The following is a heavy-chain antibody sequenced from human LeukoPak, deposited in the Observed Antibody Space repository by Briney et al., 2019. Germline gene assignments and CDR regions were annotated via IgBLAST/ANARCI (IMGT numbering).Heavy chain of an antibody. D-gene: IGHD2-2*01. Sequence: GGSLRLSCAASGFTFDDYGMSWVRQAPGKGLEWVSGINWNGGSTGYADSVKGRFTISRDNAKNSLYLQMNSLRAEDTALYYCASYCSSTSRYYYYYMDVWGKGTTVTVSS. CDR3: ASYCSSTSRYYYYYMDV. CDR1: GFTFDDYG. CDR2: INWNGGST. J-gene: IGHJ6*03. V-gene: IGHV3-20*04.